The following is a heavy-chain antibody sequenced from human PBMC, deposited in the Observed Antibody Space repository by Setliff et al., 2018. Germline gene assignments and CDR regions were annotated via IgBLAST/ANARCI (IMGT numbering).Heavy chain of an antibody. CDR3: ARARRYGDYGLQSVDY. Sequence: ASVKVSCKASGGTFANDNFDWVRQAPGQGFEWIGGIVTATNIANYAPKFQGRVTMTRDTSISTAYMELSRLRSDDTAVYYCARARRYGDYGLQSVDYWGQGTLVTVSS. J-gene: IGHJ4*02. D-gene: IGHD4-17*01. CDR1: GGTFANDN. V-gene: IGHV1-2*02. CDR2: IVTATNIA.